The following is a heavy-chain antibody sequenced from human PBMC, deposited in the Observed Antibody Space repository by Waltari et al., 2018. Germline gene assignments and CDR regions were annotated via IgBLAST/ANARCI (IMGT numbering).Heavy chain of an antibody. D-gene: IGHD2-15*01. J-gene: IGHJ4*02. CDR1: GSRSDAST. V-gene: IGHV3-43*01. CDR2: ISWDGGST. Sequence: EVQLVASGGVVVSPGGSLSLSCSAHGSRSDASTMQWVRQAPGTGLEWVSLISWDGGSTYYADSVKGRFTISRDNSKNSLYLQMNSLRTEDTALYYCAKDIGRRGPGLFDYWGQGTLVTVSS. CDR3: AKDIGRRGPGLFDY.